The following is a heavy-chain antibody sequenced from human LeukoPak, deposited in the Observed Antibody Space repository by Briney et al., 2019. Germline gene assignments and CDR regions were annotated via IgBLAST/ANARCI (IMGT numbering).Heavy chain of an antibody. CDR1: GGSFSGYY. Sequence: SETLSLTCAVYGGSFSGYYWSWIRQPPGKGLEWIGEINHSGSTNYNPSLKSRVTISVDTSKNQFSLKLSSVTAADTAVYYCASGRWPQGYWGQGTLVTVSS. CDR3: ASGRWPQGY. D-gene: IGHD2-15*01. J-gene: IGHJ4*02. V-gene: IGHV4-34*01. CDR2: INHSGST.